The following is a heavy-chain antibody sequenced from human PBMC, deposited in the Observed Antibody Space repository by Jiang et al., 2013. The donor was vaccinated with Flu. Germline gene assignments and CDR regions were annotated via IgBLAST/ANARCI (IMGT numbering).Heavy chain of an antibody. J-gene: IGHJ4*02. Sequence: SGAEVKKPGSSVKVSCKASGGTFSNYTINWVRQAPGQGLEWVGRIIPILGITNYAQKFQGRVTITADKSTSTAYLELGSLRSDDTAVYYCAREEAELNFDDWGQGTLVTVSS. CDR2: IIPILGIT. D-gene: IGHD1-7*01. CDR1: GGTFSNYT. V-gene: IGHV1-69*04. CDR3: AREEAELNFDD.